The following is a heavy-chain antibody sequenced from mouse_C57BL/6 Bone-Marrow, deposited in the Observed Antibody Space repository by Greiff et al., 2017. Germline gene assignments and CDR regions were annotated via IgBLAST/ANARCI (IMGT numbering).Heavy chain of an antibody. V-gene: IGHV4-1*01. CDR2: INPDSSTI. CDR3: ARPSYYSNSYAMDY. J-gene: IGHJ4*01. Sequence: EVQLQQSGGGLVQPGGSLKLSCAASGIDFSRYWLSWVRRAPGKGLEWIGEINPDSSTINYAPSLKDKFIISRDNAKKTLYLQMSKVRSEDTALYYCARPSYYSNSYAMDYWGQGTSVTVSS. D-gene: IGHD2-5*01. CDR1: GIDFSRYW.